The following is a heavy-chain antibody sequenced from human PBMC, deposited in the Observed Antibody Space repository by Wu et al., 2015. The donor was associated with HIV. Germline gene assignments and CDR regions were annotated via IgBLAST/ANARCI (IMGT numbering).Heavy chain of an antibody. J-gene: IGHJ4*02. CDR2: ISGYSGRT. CDR1: GFIFGKFS. V-gene: IGHV1-18*01. CDR3: RDGDLDI. Sequence: LVQSGAEIKMPGTSVKVSCQAYGFIFGKFSFSWVRQGPGQRLEWMGWISGYSGRTIYADKFKGRLTLTRDIGTYLVHTAFYYCARDGDYDNWGRDGDLDIWGQGTLVTVS. D-gene: IGHD3-16*01.